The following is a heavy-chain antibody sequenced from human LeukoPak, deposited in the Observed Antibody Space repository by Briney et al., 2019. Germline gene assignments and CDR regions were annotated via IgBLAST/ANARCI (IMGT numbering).Heavy chain of an antibody. V-gene: IGHV4-59*08. CDR3: ARGKYLEELSREVDFDY. CDR1: GGSISSYY. J-gene: IGHJ4*02. Sequence: PSETLSLTCTVSGGSISSYYWSWIRQPPGKGLEWIGNIYYSGSTIYNPSLKSRVTISVDTSKNQFSLKLSSVTAADTAVYYCARGKYLEELSREVDFDYWGQGTLVTVSS. CDR2: IYYSGST. D-gene: IGHD3-16*02.